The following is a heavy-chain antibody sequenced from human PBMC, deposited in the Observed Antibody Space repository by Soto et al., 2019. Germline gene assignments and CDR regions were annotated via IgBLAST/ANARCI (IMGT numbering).Heavy chain of an antibody. CDR2: IRDDGSNT. Sequence: GGSLRLSCAASGFTFSSYAMSWVRQAPGKGLEWVAVIRDDGSNTYYADSVKGRFTISRDNSKNTLYLQMNSLRAEDTAVYYCARDKVDFWSGYYHPQAMDVWGQGTTVTVSS. V-gene: IGHV3-30-3*01. CDR1: GFTFSSYA. CDR3: ARDKVDFWSGYYHPQAMDV. J-gene: IGHJ6*02. D-gene: IGHD3-3*01.